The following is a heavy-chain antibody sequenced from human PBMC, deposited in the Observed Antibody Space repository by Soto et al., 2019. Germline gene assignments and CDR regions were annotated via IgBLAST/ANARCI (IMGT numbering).Heavy chain of an antibody. J-gene: IGHJ4*02. D-gene: IGHD7-27*01. CDR1: GFTFSSYW. CDR3: ARAALGRDGFDY. V-gene: IGHV3-74*01. Sequence: GGSVRLSCAASGFTFSSYWMHWVRQAPGKGLVWVSRINSDGSSTSYADSVKGRFTISRDNAKNTLYLQMNSLRAEDTAVYYCARAALGRDGFDYWGKGTLATVAS. CDR2: INSDGSST.